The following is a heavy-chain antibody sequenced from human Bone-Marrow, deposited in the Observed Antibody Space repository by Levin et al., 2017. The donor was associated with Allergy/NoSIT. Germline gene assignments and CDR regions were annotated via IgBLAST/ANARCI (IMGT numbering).Heavy chain of an antibody. Sequence: ASVKVSCKASGYTFTSYDITWVRQAPGQGLEWMGWISPYNGNTNYAQNLQGRVTMTTDTSTSTAYMELRRLRSNDTAVYYCARNQAVIPSADTFDIWGQGTVVTVSS. CDR3: ARNQAVIPSADTFDI. D-gene: IGHD2-21*01. V-gene: IGHV1-18*01. J-gene: IGHJ3*02. CDR2: ISPYNGNT. CDR1: GYTFTSYD.